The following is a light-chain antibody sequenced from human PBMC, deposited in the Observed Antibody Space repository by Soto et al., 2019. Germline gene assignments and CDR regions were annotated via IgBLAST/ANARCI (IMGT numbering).Light chain of an antibody. CDR1: QSVSASY. CDR2: GAS. Sequence: EMVLTQSPGTLSLSPGERATLSCRASQSVSASYLAWYQQKPGQSPRLLINGASSRATGIQDRFSGSGSGTYCTRTISRLEPEDFAVYYCQQYGSSSWTLGQGTKLEIK. V-gene: IGKV3-20*01. J-gene: IGKJ1*01. CDR3: QQYGSSSWT.